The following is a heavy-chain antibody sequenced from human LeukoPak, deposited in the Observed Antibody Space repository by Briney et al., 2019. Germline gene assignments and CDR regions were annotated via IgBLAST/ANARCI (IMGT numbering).Heavy chain of an antibody. CDR2: IYTGGTT. V-gene: IGHV3-66*02. CDR3: ATDKLGSGYASDFDY. D-gene: IGHD2-15*01. J-gene: IGHJ4*02. Sequence: GGSLRLSCAASGFTFSSYAMHWVRQAPGRGLEWVSAIYTGGTTYYADSVKGRFTISRDNSKNTLYLEMNSLRAEDTAVYYCATDKLGSGYASDFDYWGQGTLVTVSS. CDR1: GFTFSSYA.